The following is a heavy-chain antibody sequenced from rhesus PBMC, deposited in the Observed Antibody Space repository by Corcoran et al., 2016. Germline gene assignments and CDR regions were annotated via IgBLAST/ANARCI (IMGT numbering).Heavy chain of an antibody. CDR2: IYGGRGST. V-gene: IGHV4-127*01. Sequence: QVQLQESGPGLVKPSETLSLTCAVSGYSISSGYGWGWTRQPPGKGLEWIGQIYGGRGSTYDKPSLKSRVTVSKDTSKNQFSLKLSSVTAAETAVYYWARDGYSNYGRFDVWGPGVLVTVSS. CDR3: ARDGYSNYGRFDV. D-gene: IGHD4-23*01. J-gene: IGHJ5-1*01. CDR1: GYSISSGYG.